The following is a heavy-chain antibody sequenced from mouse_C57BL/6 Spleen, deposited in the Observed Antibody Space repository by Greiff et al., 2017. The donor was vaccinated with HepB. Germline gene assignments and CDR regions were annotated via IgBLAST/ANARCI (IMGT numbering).Heavy chain of an antibody. CDR3: ARSLNFPFDY. CDR2: INPNNGGT. CDR1: GYTFTDYN. J-gene: IGHJ2*01. V-gene: IGHV1-22*01. D-gene: IGHD1-3*01. Sequence: SGPELVKPGASVKMSCKASGYTFTDYNMHWVKQSHGKSLEWIGYINPNNGGTSYNQKFKGKATLTVNKSSSTAYMELRSLTSEDSAVYYCARSLNFPFDYWGQGTTLTVSS.